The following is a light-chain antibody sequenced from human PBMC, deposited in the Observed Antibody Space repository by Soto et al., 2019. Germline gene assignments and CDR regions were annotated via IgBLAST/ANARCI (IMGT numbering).Light chain of an antibody. J-gene: IGKJ4*01. Sequence: EIVLTQSPATLSLSPGERATLSCRASHSVGSYLAWYQQKPGQAPRLLIFDAFNRATGIPARFSGSGSGTDFTLTISSLEPEDFAVYYCQQRSDWPSLTFGGGNKVEIK. V-gene: IGKV3-11*01. CDR2: DAF. CDR1: HSVGSY. CDR3: QQRSDWPSLT.